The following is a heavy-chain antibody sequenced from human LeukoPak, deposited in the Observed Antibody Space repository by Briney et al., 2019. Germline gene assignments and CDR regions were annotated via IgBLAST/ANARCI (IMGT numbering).Heavy chain of an antibody. J-gene: IGHJ4*02. CDR1: GFTFTSSA. Sequence: ASVKVSCKASGFTFTSSAVQWVRQARGQRLEWIGWIVVGSGNTNYAQKFQERVTITRDMSTSTAYMELSSLRSEDTAVYYCAAEIGGTMATNYYWGQGTLVTVSS. V-gene: IGHV1-58*01. D-gene: IGHD5-24*01. CDR3: AAEIGGTMATNYY. CDR2: IVVGSGNT.